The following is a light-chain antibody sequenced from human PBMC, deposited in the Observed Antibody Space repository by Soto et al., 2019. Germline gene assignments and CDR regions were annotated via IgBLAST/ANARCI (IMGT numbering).Light chain of an antibody. Sequence: EIVLTQSPATLSLSPGERATLSCRASQSVSSYLAWYQQKPGQAPRLLIYDASNRATGIPARFSGSGSGTDFTLTISRLETEDFAVYFCQQYSRSPFTFGPGTKVDI. V-gene: IGKV3-11*01. CDR2: DAS. CDR3: QQYSRSPFT. J-gene: IGKJ3*01. CDR1: QSVSSY.